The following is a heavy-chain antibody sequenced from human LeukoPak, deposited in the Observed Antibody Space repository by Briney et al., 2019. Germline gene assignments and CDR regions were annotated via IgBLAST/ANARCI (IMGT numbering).Heavy chain of an antibody. CDR1: GGSISSYY. Sequence: SETLSLTCTVSGGSISSYYWSWIRQPPGKGLEWIGYIYYSGSTNYNPSLKSRVTISVDTSKNQFSLKLSSVTAADTAVYYCARGSGSYDYWGQGPLVTVSS. J-gene: IGHJ4*02. CDR3: ARGSGSYDY. D-gene: IGHD1-26*01. CDR2: IYYSGST. V-gene: IGHV4-59*08.